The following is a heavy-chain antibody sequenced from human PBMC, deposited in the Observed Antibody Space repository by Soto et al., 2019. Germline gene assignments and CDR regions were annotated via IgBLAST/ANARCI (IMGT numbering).Heavy chain of an antibody. CDR2: IWYDGSNK. CDR3: ARERIAAAGTAYFDY. D-gene: IGHD6-13*01. Sequence: QVQLVESGGGVVRPGRSLRLSCAASGFTFSNYGMHWVRQAPGKGLEWVAAIWYDGSNKYYADSVKGPFTISRDISKNTLYLQMNSLRAEDTAVYYCARERIAAAGTAYFDYWGQGTLVTVSS. J-gene: IGHJ4*02. V-gene: IGHV3-33*01. CDR1: GFTFSNYG.